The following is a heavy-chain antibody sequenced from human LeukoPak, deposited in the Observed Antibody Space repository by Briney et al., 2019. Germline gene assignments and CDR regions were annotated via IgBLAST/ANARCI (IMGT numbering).Heavy chain of an antibody. J-gene: IGHJ6*02. Sequence: GGSLRLSCAASGFTFRSHWMSWVRQAPRKGLEWVANIKQDGSEKYYVDSVKGRFTISRDNAKNSLYLQMNSLRAEDTAVYYCARDDVDILATAVAATGHYYYYYGMDVWGQGTTVTVSS. D-gene: IGHD5-12*01. V-gene: IGHV3-7*04. CDR3: ARDDVDILATAVAATGHYYYYYGMDV. CDR1: GFTFRSHW. CDR2: IKQDGSEK.